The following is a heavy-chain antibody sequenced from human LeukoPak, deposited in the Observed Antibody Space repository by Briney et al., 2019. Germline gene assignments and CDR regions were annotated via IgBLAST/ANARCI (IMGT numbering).Heavy chain of an antibody. D-gene: IGHD3-10*01. Sequence: SETLSLTCAVYGGSFSGDYWSGFLQPPAKGLEGLREINLGGSTNDNTTFNSRFPKSVDTSKNQSSLKLSSVTAADAAVYYRAGDRGPRRGRIATRFDPWGQGTLVTVSS. J-gene: IGHJ5*02. CDR3: AGDRGPRRGRIATRFDP. CDR1: GGSFSGDY. V-gene: IGHV4-34*01. CDR2: INLGGST.